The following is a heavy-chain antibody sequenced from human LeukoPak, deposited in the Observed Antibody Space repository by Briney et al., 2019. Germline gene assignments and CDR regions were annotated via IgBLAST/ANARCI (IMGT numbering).Heavy chain of an antibody. V-gene: IGHV3-21*01. CDR2: INSNSNYM. D-gene: IGHD3-10*01. CDR3: ARSEFEAFDM. CDR1: GFTFSSYW. J-gene: IGHJ3*02. Sequence: GGSLRLSCAASGFTFSSYWMHWVRQAPGKGLVWVSSINSNSNYMSYADSVKGRFTISRDNAKNSLYLQMTSLRAEDTAVYYCARSEFEAFDMWGQGTMVTVSS.